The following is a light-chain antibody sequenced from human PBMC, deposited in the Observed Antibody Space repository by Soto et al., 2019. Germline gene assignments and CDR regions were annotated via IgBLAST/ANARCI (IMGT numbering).Light chain of an antibody. V-gene: IGKV2-30*01. J-gene: IGKJ2*01. CDR1: QSLVDSDGNTY. CDR2: QIA. CDR3: LQATHWPHT. Sequence: DVVMTQSPFFLPVTLGQPASVTCRSTQSLVDSDGNTYLIWFHQKPGQSPRRLIYQIANRDSGVPYRFSGTGSGTEFTLTISRVEAEDVGVYYCLQATHWPHTFGQGTKLEI.